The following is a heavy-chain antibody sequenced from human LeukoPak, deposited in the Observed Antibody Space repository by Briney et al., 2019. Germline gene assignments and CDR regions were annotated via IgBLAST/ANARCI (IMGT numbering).Heavy chain of an antibody. CDR1: GFTFSSYW. Sequence: GGSLRLSCAASGFTFSSYWMSWVRQAPGKGLEWVANIKQDGSEKYYVDSVKGRFTISRDNAKNSLYLQMNSLRAEDTAVYYCARVTYYYDSSGYYFGYWFDPWGRGTLVTVSS. CDR3: ARVTYYYDSSGYYFGYWFDP. V-gene: IGHV3-7*03. CDR2: IKQDGSEK. D-gene: IGHD3-22*01. J-gene: IGHJ5*02.